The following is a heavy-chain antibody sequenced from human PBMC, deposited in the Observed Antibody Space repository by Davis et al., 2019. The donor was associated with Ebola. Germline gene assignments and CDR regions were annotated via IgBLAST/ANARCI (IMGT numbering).Heavy chain of an antibody. CDR2: ISYDGSNK. Sequence: PGGSLRLSCAASGFTFSSYAMHWVRQAPGTGLEWVAVISYDGSNKYYADSVKGRFTISRDNSKNTLYLQMNSLKAEDTAVYYCAGEDHSGRAFDIWGQGTMVTVSS. CDR3: AGEDHSGRAFDI. CDR1: GFTFSSYA. V-gene: IGHV3-30*04. D-gene: IGHD2-15*01. J-gene: IGHJ3*02.